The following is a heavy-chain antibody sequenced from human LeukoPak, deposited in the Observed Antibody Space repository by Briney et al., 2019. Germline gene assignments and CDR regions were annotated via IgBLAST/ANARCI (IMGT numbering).Heavy chain of an antibody. D-gene: IGHD3-10*01. CDR1: GYTFTGYY. Sequence: ASVKVSCKASGYTFTGYYMHWVRQAPGQGLEWMGWINPNSGGTNYAQKFQGRVTMTRDTSISTAYMELSRLRSDDTAVYYCARDHYGSGRFDYWGQGTLVIVSS. V-gene: IGHV1-2*02. CDR3: ARDHYGSGRFDY. J-gene: IGHJ4*02. CDR2: INPNSGGT.